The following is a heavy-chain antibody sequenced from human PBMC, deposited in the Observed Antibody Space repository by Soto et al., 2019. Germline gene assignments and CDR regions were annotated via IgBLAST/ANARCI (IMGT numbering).Heavy chain of an antibody. CDR2: ISGSGGST. CDR1: GFTFSSYA. J-gene: IGHJ6*02. D-gene: IGHD5-18*01. Sequence: EVKLLDSGGGLVQTGGSLRLSCAASGFTFSSYAMGWVRQAPGKGLDWVSVISGSGGSTYSADSVKGRFTISRDNSKNILYLQMNGLRAEDTAVYYCAKGISDTGGYYYYSMDVWGQGTAVTVSS. V-gene: IGHV3-23*01. CDR3: AKGISDTGGYYYYSMDV.